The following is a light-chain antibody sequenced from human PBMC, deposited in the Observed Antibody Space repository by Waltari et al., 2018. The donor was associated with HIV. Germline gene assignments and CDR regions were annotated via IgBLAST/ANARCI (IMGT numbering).Light chain of an antibody. CDR1: QSVRTN. CDR3: HQYNDWPDT. Sequence: MMQSPDTLPVSPGEGVTLTCRARQSVRTNVAWYHQRPGQAPRLLIYGASNRAAVFPARFTGGGSGTGFTLTISSLQSEDFAVYFCHQYNDWPDTFGQGTKLDIK. V-gene: IGKV3-15*01. CDR2: GAS. J-gene: IGKJ2*01.